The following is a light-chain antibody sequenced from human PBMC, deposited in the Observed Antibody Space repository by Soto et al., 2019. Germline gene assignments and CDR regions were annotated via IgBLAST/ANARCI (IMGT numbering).Light chain of an antibody. CDR2: GAS. CDR3: QQYNNWPSID. V-gene: IGKV3D-15*01. CDR1: QSVSSN. J-gene: IGKJ5*01. Sequence: EIVLTQSPGTLSLSPGERATLSCRASQSVSSNLAWYQQKPGQAPRLLIYGASTRATGIPARFSGSGSGTEFTLTISSLQSEDFAVYYCQQYNNWPSIDFGQGTRLEIK.